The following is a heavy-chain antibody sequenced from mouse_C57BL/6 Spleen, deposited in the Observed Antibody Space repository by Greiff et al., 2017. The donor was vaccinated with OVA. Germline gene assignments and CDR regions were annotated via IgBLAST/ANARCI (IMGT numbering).Heavy chain of an antibody. J-gene: IGHJ2*01. V-gene: IGHV5-4*01. CDR3: ARDGGGSSYGY. Sequence: EVQLVESGGGLVKPGGSLKLSCAASGFTFSSYAMSWVRQTPEKRLEWVATISDGGSYTYYPDNVKGRFTISRDNAKNNLYLQMSHLKSEDTAMYYCARDGGGSSYGYWGQGTTLTVSS. D-gene: IGHD1-1*01. CDR2: ISDGGSYT. CDR1: GFTFSSYA.